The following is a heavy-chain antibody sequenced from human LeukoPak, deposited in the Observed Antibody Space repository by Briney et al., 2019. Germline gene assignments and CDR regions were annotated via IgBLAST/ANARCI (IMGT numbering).Heavy chain of an antibody. D-gene: IGHD4-11*01. J-gene: IGHJ4*02. V-gene: IGHV3-23*01. CDR3: AKDRLYSNYGADY. CDR1: GLTFSRYA. Sequence: GGSLRLSCAVSGLTFSRYAINWVRQPPGKGLEWVSIISNSGGISVYADSVKGRFTISRDNSKNTLYLQMNSLRAEDTAVYYCAKDRLYSNYGADYWGQGTLVTVSS. CDR2: ISNSGGIS.